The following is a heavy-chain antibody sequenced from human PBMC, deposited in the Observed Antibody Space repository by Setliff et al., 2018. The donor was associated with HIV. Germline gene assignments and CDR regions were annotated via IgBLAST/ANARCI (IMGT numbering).Heavy chain of an antibody. J-gene: IGHJ6*03. CDR1: GYTLTELS. Sequence: ASVKVSCKVSGYTLTELSMHWVRQAPGKGLEWMGGFDPEDGETIYAQKFQGRVTMTEDTSTDTAYMELSSLRSEDTAVYYCARDGPALDIVVVPAASVLGYYYYYMDVWGKGTTVTVSS. CDR2: FDPEDGET. CDR3: ARDGPALDIVVVPAASVLGYYYYYMDV. V-gene: IGHV1-24*01. D-gene: IGHD2-2*03.